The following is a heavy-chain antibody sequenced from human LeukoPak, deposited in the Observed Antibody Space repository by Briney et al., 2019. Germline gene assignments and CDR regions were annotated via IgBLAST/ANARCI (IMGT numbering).Heavy chain of an antibody. D-gene: IGHD3-16*02. Sequence: GGSLRLSCAASGFTFSDYTMSWVRQAPGKGLEWVSSISPSSSYIYYADSLKGRITISRDNAKNSLYLRMNGLRAEDTAVYYCVRHRTASDYWGQGALVTVSS. V-gene: IGHV3-21*01. J-gene: IGHJ4*02. CDR2: ISPSSSYI. CDR1: GFTFSDYT. CDR3: VRHRTASDY.